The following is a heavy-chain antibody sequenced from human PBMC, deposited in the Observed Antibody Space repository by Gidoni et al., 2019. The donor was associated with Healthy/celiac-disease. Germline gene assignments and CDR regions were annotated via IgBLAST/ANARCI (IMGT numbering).Heavy chain of an antibody. V-gene: IGHV3-23*01. CDR1: GATLSSYA. CDR3: ANPSPRGDYRDY. CDR2: ISGSGGST. J-gene: IGHJ4*02. Sequence: EVQLLESGGGLVQPGGPLRRSCAASGATLSSYAMSWVRQAPGKGLGWVSAISGSGGSTYYADSVKGRFTISRDNSKNTLYLQMNSLRSEDTAVYYCANPSPRGDYRDYWGQGTLVTVSS.